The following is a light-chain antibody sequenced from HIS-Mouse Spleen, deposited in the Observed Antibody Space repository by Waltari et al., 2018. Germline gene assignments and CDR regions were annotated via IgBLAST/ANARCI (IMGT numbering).Light chain of an antibody. J-gene: IGKJ2*01. CDR3: QQLNSYPLYT. CDR1: QGISSY. Sequence: DIQLTQSPSFLSASVGDRVTITCRASQGISSYVAWYQQKPGKAPKLLIYAASTLQSGVPTRFSGSGSGTEFTHTISSLQPEEFATYYCQQLNSYPLYTFGQGTKLEIK. CDR2: AAS. V-gene: IGKV1-9*01.